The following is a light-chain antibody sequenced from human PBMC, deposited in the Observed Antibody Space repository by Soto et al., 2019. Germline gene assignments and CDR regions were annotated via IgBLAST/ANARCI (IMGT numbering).Light chain of an antibody. J-gene: IGLJ2*01. CDR2: DVS. CDR1: SSDVGAYNY. V-gene: IGLV2-14*01. CDR3: SAFTSSSTHVV. Sequence: QSVLTQPASVSGSPGQSITISCTGTSSDVGAYNYVSWYQQHPGKAPKLMIYDVSNRPSGVSVRFSGSKSGYTASLSISGLQAEDEAEYYCSAFTSSSTHVVFGGGTQLTVL.